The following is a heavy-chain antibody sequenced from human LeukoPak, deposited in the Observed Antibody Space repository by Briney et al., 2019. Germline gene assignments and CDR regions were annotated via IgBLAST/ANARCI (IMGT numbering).Heavy chain of an antibody. CDR3: ARGSWLFPYYYGMDV. J-gene: IGHJ6*02. D-gene: IGHD3-9*01. V-gene: IGHV1-2*02. CDR1: GYTFTDYY. CDR2: INPNSGGT. Sequence: ASVKVSFKASGYTFTDYYMHWVGQAPGQGREGMGWINPNSGGTNYAQKFQGRVTMTRDTSISTAYMELSRLRSDDTAVYYCARGSWLFPYYYGMDVWGQGTTVTVSS.